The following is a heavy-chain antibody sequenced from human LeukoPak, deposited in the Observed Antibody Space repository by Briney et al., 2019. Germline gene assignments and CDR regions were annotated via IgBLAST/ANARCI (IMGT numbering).Heavy chain of an antibody. V-gene: IGHV4-61*02. CDR3: ARDSFAGGYYYYLDV. D-gene: IGHD3-10*01. Sequence: SETLSLTCTVSGGSINSTDYYWSWVRQAAGKGPEWIGRIYSTGITKYNPSLKSRVIISVDTSKNQFTLKLNSVTAADTAVYYCARDSFAGGYYYYLDVWGKGTTVTVSS. CDR2: IYSTGIT. J-gene: IGHJ6*03. CDR1: GGSINSTDYY.